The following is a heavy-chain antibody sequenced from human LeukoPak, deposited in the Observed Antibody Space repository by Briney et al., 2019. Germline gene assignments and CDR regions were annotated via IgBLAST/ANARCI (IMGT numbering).Heavy chain of an antibody. D-gene: IGHD2-2*01. CDR3: ARHILVPAAGFDY. V-gene: IGHV4-39*01. J-gene: IGHJ4*02. CDR1: GGSISSCGYY. CDR2: INCDGST. Sequence: SETLSLTCTVSGGSISSCGYYWGWIRQPPGKGLEWIGSINCDGSTYDSPSLKSRVIMSVDTSKNQFSLKLSSVTAADTAFYYCARHILVPAAGFDYWGQRTLVTVSS.